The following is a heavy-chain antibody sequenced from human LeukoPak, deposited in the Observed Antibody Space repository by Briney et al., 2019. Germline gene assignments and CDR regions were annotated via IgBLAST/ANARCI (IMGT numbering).Heavy chain of an antibody. CDR1: GDTFTNYD. J-gene: IGHJ4*02. CDR2: MSPSSGHT. V-gene: IGHV1-8*01. D-gene: IGHD7-27*01. Sequence: ASVKVSCKASGDTFTNYDINWVRQATGQGLEWMRWMSPSSGHTGYAQKFQGRVTMTRSTSISTAYMELSSLRSEDTAVYYCARGPPNWGFDYWGQGTLVTVSS. CDR3: ARGPPNWGFDY.